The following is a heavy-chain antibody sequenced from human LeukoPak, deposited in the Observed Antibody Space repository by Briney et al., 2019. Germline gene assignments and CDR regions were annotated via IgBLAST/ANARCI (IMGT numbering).Heavy chain of an antibody. CDR1: GDSISTSSYY. CDR2: IYYSGST. Sequence: SETLSLTCSVSGDSISTSSYYWGWIRQPPGKGLEWIGTIYYSGSTYYNPSLTSRVTISVDTSKNQFSLKLSSVTAADTAVYYCASYGSGSDNRAVYWGQGTLVTVSS. D-gene: IGHD3-10*01. V-gene: IGHV4-39*07. J-gene: IGHJ4*02. CDR3: ASYGSGSDNRAVY.